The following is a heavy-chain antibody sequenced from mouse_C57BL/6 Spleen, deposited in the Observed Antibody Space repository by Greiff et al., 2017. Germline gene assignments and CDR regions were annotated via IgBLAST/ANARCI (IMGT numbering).Heavy chain of an antibody. Sequence: EVQLVESGGGLAKPGGSLKFFCAASGFTFSDYGMHWVRQASEKGLEWVAYISSGSSTSYYAETVKGRFSISRDNAKNTLFLQMTSMRSDDTAMYYCATRQLRRPYDAIDYWGQGTSVTVSS. D-gene: IGHD3-2*02. CDR3: ATRQLRRPYDAIDY. J-gene: IGHJ4*01. V-gene: IGHV5-17*01. CDR2: ISSGSSTS. CDR1: GFTFSDYG.